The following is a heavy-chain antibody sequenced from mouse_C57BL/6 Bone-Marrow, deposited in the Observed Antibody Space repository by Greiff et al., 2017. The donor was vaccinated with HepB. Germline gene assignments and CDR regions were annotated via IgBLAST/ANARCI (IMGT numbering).Heavy chain of an antibody. D-gene: IGHD2-2*01. Sequence: VQLKESVAELVRPGASVKLSCTASGFNIKNTYMHWVKQRPEQGLEWIGRIDPANGNTKSAPKFQGKATITADTSSNTAYLQLSSLTSEDTAIYYCASPPYGYGFYWYFDVWGTGTTVTVSS. CDR3: ASPPYGYGFYWYFDV. V-gene: IGHV14-3*01. J-gene: IGHJ1*03. CDR2: IDPANGNT. CDR1: GFNIKNTY.